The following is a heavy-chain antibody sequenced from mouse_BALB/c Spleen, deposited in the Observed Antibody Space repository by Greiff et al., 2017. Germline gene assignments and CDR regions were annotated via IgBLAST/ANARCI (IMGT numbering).Heavy chain of an antibody. D-gene: IGHD2-10*02. CDR2: INPSNGGT. Sequence: VQLQQPGAELVKPGASVKLSCKASGYTFTSYYMYWVKQRPEQGLEWIGGINPSNGGTNFNEKFKSKATLTVDKSSSTAYMQLSSLTSEDSAVYYCTRRYGNYWYFDVWGAGTTVTVSS. V-gene: IGHV1S81*02. CDR3: TRRYGNYWYFDV. J-gene: IGHJ1*01. CDR1: GYTFTSYY.